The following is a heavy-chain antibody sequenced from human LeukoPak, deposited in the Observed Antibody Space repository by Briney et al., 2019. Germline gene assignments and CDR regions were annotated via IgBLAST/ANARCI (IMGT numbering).Heavy chain of an antibody. CDR2: IYYSGST. D-gene: IGHD6-19*01. V-gene: IGHV4-31*03. CDR3: ARAVAGIKVFDY. J-gene: IGHJ4*02. Sequence: SQTLSLTCTVSGGSISRGGYYWSWIRQHPGKGLEWIGYIYYSGSTYYNPSLKSRVTISVDTSKNQFSLKLSSVTAADTAVYYCARAVAGIKVFDYWGQGTLVTVSS. CDR1: GGSISRGGYY.